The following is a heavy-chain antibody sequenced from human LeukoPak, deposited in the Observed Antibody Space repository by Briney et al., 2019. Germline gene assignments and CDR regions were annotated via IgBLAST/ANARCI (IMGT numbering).Heavy chain of an antibody. J-gene: IGHJ4*02. CDR1: GLTFSSYS. Sequence: PGGSLRLSCAASGLTFSSYSMNWVRQAPGKGLEWVSSISSSSSYIYYADSVKGRFTISRDNAKNSLYLQMNSLRAEDTAVYYCARDLYSSGWFDYWGQGTLVTVSS. CDR2: ISSSSSYI. CDR3: ARDLYSSGWFDY. V-gene: IGHV3-21*01. D-gene: IGHD6-19*01.